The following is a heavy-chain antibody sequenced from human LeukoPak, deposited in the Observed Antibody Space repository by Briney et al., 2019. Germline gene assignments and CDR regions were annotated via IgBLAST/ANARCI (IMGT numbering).Heavy chain of an antibody. J-gene: IGHJ4*02. D-gene: IGHD1-1*01. CDR2: IIPIFGTA. CDR1: GNCSTRYY. CDR3: ARGPELERFDY. Sequence: GASGKVSCKTSGNCSTRYYMHWVRHAPGQGLEWKGGIIPIFGTANYTQKVQGRVTTTTDESTSAAYMERSSLRSEDTAVYYCARGPELERFDYWGQGTLVTVSS. V-gene: IGHV1-69*05.